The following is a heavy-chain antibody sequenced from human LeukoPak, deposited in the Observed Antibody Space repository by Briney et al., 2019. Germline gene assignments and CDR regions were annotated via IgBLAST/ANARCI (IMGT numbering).Heavy chain of an antibody. J-gene: IGHJ6*02. V-gene: IGHV1-8*02. Sequence: GASVKVSCKASGYTFTSYGISWVRQAPGQGLEWMGWMNPNSGNTGYAQKFQGRVTMTRNTSISTAYMELSSLRSEDTAVYYCARGMGGAVAMYYYYGMDVWGQGTTVTVSS. D-gene: IGHD6-19*01. CDR3: ARGMGGAVAMYYYYGMDV. CDR1: GYTFTSYG. CDR2: MNPNSGNT.